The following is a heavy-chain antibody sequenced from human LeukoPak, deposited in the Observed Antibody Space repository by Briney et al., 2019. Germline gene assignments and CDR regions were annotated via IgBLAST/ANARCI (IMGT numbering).Heavy chain of an antibody. V-gene: IGHV3-53*01. CDR1: GFSVSNTY. J-gene: IGHJ4*02. Sequence: GSWRLSCAASGFSVSNTYMSWVRQAPGKGLEWVSIIYSGGNTYYADSVKGRFTISRDNSKNTLYLQMNRLRPEDTAVYYCARGTVTAPDYWGQGTLVTVSS. CDR2: IYSGGNT. CDR3: ARGTVTAPDY. D-gene: IGHD2-21*02.